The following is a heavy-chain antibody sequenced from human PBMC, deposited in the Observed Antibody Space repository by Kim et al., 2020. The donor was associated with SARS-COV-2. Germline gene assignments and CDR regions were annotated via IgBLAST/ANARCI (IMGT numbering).Heavy chain of an antibody. V-gene: IGHV1-2*06. D-gene: IGHD2-2*01. CDR1: GYTFTGYY. J-gene: IGHJ6*02. CDR2: INPNSGGT. Sequence: ASVKVSCKASGYTFTGYYMHWVRQAPGQGLEWMGRINPNSGGTNYAQKFQGRVTMTRDTSISTAYMELSRLRSDDTAVYYCAREQGGPIVVPAAIVRRSYYGMDVWGQGTTVTVSS. CDR3: AREQGGPIVVPAAIVRRSYYGMDV.